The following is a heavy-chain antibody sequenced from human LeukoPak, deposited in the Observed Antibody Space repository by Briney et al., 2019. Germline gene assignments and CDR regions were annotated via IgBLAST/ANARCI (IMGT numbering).Heavy chain of an antibody. CDR2: IYYSGST. J-gene: IGHJ4*02. CDR3: ASRPLYYYDSSGYSD. V-gene: IGHV4-59*08. Sequence: SETLSLTCTVSGGSISSYYWSWIRQPPGKGLEWIGYIYYSGSTNYNPSLKSRVTISVDTSKNQFSLKLSSVTAADTAVYYCASRPLYYYDSSGYSDWGQGTLVTVSS. D-gene: IGHD3-22*01. CDR1: GGSISSYY.